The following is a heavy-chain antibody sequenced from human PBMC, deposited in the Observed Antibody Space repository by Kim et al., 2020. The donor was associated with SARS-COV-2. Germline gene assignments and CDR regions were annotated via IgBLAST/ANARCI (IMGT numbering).Heavy chain of an antibody. Sequence: GGSLRLSCAASGFAFSSYVMPWVRQAPGKGLEWVADISYDGSNKYYADSVKGRFTISRDNSKNTLYLQMNSLGAEDTAVYYCAKDVQLGSYFYGMDVSGEGTTVTVSS. CDR3: AKDVQLGSYFYGMDV. V-gene: IGHV3-30*18. J-gene: IGHJ6*04. D-gene: IGHD5-18*01. CDR1: GFAFSSYV. CDR2: ISYDGSNK.